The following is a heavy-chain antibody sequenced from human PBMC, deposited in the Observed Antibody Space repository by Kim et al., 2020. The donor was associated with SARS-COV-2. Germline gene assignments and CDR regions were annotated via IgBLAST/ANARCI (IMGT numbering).Heavy chain of an antibody. V-gene: IGHV3-21*04. CDR3: ARDDSSSWYWFDP. J-gene: IGHJ5*02. Sequence: YADSVKGRFTISRDNAKNSLYLQMNSLRAEDTAVYYCARDDSSSWYWFDPWGQGTLVTVSS. D-gene: IGHD6-13*01.